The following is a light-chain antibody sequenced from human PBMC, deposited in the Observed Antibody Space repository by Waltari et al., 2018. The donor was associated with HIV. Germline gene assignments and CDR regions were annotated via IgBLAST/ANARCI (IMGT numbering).Light chain of an antibody. CDR2: GAS. V-gene: IGKV3-20*01. Sequence: EIVLTQSPGTLSLSPGERATLSCRASQSVSSIYLAWYLQKPGQAPRLLIYGASNRATGVPDRCSGSGSGTDFTRSISRLEPEDFAVYYCQHYGGSAIYTFGQGTKLEIK. CDR3: QHYGGSAIYT. J-gene: IGKJ2*01. CDR1: QSVSSIY.